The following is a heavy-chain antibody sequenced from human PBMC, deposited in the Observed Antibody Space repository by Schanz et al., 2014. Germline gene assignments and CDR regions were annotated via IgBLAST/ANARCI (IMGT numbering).Heavy chain of an antibody. CDR3: ASSGAGYSSSWDFDY. CDR1: GFTFSDYY. V-gene: IGHV3-11*05. J-gene: IGHJ4*02. D-gene: IGHD6-13*01. CDR2: ISNSGTYT. Sequence: QVQLVESGGGLVKPGGSLRLSCAASGFTFSDYYLTWMRQAPGKGLEWISYISNSGTYTKYADSVKGRFVISRDNARSSLYLQMSSLRDGDTAVYYCASSGAGYSSSWDFDYWGQGTLVTVSS.